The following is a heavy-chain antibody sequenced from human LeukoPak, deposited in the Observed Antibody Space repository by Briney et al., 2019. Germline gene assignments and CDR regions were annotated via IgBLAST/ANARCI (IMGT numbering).Heavy chain of an antibody. CDR1: GGSIRSYY. CDR3: ARGPWGWFDP. V-gene: IGHV4-59*01. D-gene: IGHD7-27*01. J-gene: IGHJ5*02. Sequence: SETLSLTCTVSGGSIRSYYWSWIRQPPGKGLEWIGYIYYDGTTNYNPSLKSRVTISLDTSKNQFSLNLSSVTAADTAVYYCARGPWGWFDPWGQGTLVTVSS. CDR2: IYYDGTT.